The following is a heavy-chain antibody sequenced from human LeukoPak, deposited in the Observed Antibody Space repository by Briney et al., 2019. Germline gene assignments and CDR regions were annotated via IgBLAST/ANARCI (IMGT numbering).Heavy chain of an antibody. CDR3: ARGGYSYGYSDY. J-gene: IGHJ4*02. D-gene: IGHD5-18*01. V-gene: IGHV3-21*01. CDR1: GSTFSSYS. CDR2: ISSSSSYI. Sequence: KTGGSLRLSCAASGSTFSSYSMNWVRQALGKGLEWVSSISSSSSYIYYADSVKGRFTISRDNAKNSLYLQMNSLRAEDTAVYYCARGGYSYGYSDYWGQGTLVTVSS.